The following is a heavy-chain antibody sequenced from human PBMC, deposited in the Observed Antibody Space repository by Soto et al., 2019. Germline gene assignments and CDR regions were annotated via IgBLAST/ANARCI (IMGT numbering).Heavy chain of an antibody. J-gene: IGHJ4*02. Sequence: NPGGSLRLSCAASGFTFSNAWMSWVRQAPGKGLESVGRIKSKTDGGTTDYAAPVKGRFTISRDDSKNTLYLQMNSLKTEDTAVYYCTTGGSIFGVVPFDYWGQGTLVTVSS. CDR3: TTGGSIFGVVPFDY. CDR1: GFTFSNAW. V-gene: IGHV3-15*01. D-gene: IGHD3-3*01. CDR2: IKSKTDGGTT.